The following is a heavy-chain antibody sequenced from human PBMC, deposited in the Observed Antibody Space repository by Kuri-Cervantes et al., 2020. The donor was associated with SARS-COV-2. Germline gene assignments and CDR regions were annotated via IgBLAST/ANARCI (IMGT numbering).Heavy chain of an antibody. V-gene: IGHV3-21*01. CDR2: IDSSSYYI. D-gene: IGHD7-27*01. J-gene: IGHJ4*02. CDR3: AREEGGELGEAFDY. CDR1: GFTFSGHS. Sequence: GESLKISCAASGFTFSGHSMNWIRQAPGKGLEWVASIDSSSYYIYHADSVKGRLTISRDNAKTSLYLQMNSLKLDDTAVYYCAREEGGELGEAFDYWGQGALVTVSS.